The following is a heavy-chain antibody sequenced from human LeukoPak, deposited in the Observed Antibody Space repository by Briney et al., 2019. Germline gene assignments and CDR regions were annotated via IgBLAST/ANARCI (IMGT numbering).Heavy chain of an antibody. J-gene: IGHJ4*02. D-gene: IGHD3-22*01. CDR1: GFSLSSYE. CDR2: ISSSARTI. CDR3: ARCSNSYDTGGYYRCPLDY. V-gene: IGHV3-48*03. Sequence: GGSLRLSCAASGFSLSSYEMTWVRQAPGKGLEWVSSISSSARTIYYADSVKGRFTISRDNAKNSLYLQMNRLRAEDTAVYYCARCSNSYDTGGYYRCPLDYWGQGTLVTVSS.